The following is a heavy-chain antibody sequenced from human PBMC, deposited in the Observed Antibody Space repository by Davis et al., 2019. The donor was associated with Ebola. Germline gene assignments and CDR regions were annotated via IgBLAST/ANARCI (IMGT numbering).Heavy chain of an antibody. D-gene: IGHD3-22*01. V-gene: IGHV2-5*01. Sequence: SGPTLVKPTQTLTLTCTFSGFSLTTRGVGVGWIRQPPGKALEWLAHIYWNDDKEYRPSLKSRLTITKDTSKNQVVLTMTNMDPEDTATYYCARRRNLSYYDGSGAFYNCFDPWGQGTLVTVSS. J-gene: IGHJ5*02. CDR1: GFSLTTRGVG. CDR2: IYWNDDK. CDR3: ARRRNLSYYDGSGAFYNCFDP.